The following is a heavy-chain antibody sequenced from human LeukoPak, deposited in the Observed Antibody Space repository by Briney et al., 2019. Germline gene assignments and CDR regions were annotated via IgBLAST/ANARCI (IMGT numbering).Heavy chain of an antibody. D-gene: IGHD3-22*01. CDR3: AKDRPNYYGSNGHYYKLNGDC. V-gene: IGHV3-23*01. Sequence: GGSLRLSCAASGFTFSSYAMSWVRQAPGKGLEWVSSITSSGAATYYADSAKGRFTISRDNSDNTLYLQMNSLRAEDTAVYYCAKDRPNYYGSNGHYYKLNGDCWGQGTLVTVSS. J-gene: IGHJ4*02. CDR1: GFTFSSYA. CDR2: ITSSGAAT.